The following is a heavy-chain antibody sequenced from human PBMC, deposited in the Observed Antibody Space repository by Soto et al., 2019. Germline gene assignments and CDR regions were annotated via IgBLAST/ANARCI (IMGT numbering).Heavy chain of an antibody. J-gene: IGHJ5*02. V-gene: IGHV1-69*13. CDR1: GGTFSSYA. CDR2: IIPIFGTA. CDR3: ARGVPLVARRPLHNNWFDP. D-gene: IGHD5-12*01. Sequence: ASVKVSCKASGGTFSSYAISWVRQAPGQGLEWMGGIIPIFGTANYAQKFQGRVTITADESTSTAYMELSSLRSEDTAVYYCARGVPLVARRPLHNNWFDPWGQGTLVTVSS.